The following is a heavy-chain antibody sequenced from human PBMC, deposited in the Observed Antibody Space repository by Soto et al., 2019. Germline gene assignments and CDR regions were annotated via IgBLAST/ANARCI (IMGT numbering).Heavy chain of an antibody. V-gene: IGHV3-33*01. CDR3: ASSGLYDFGSGYYSRGAFDI. Sequence: HPGGSLRLSCAASGFTFSSYGMHWVRQAPGKGLEWVAVIWYDGSNKYYADSVKGRFTISRDNSKNTLYLQMNSLRAEDTAVYYCASSGLYDFGSGYYSRGAFDIWDQGTMVTVSS. CDR2: IWYDGSNK. J-gene: IGHJ3*02. CDR1: GFTFSSYG. D-gene: IGHD3-3*01.